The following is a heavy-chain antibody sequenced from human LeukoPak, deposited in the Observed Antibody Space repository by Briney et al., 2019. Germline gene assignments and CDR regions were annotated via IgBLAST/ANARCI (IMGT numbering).Heavy chain of an antibody. CDR1: GFTFSSDW. CDR3: ARDSSRSSGSSNDY. J-gene: IGHJ4*02. CDR2: IKEDGSGK. D-gene: IGHD3-10*01. Sequence: PGGSLRLSCAAAGFTFSSDWMSWVRQAPGKGLEWGANIKEDGSGKYYVDSVKGRFTISRDNAKNSLYLQMNSLRAEDTAVYYCARDSSRSSGSSNDYWGQGTLVTVSS. V-gene: IGHV3-7*04.